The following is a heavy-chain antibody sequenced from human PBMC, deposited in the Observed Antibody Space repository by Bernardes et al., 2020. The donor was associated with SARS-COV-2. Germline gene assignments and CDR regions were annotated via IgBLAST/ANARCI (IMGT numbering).Heavy chain of an antibody. Sequence: RGSLRLYSAAYGSTVLSTAMSWVRPAPGRGVKWVSTTSGGGAYTYYADSVKGRFTISRDNSKNTLYLQMNSLRAEDTAIYYCAKTILPIDYWGQGTLVTVSS. J-gene: IGHJ4*02. CDR1: GSTVLSTA. CDR2: TSGGGAYT. D-gene: IGHD3-9*01. V-gene: IGHV3-23*01. CDR3: AKTILPIDY.